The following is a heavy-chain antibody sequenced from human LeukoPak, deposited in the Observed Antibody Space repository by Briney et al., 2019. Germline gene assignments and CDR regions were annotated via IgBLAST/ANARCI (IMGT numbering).Heavy chain of an antibody. CDR3: ARAPAFGTVDY. CDR1: GFTFSSYW. CDR2: INQDGSEK. Sequence: GGSLRLSCAASGFTFSSYWMSWVRQAPGKGLGWVANINQDGSEKYYVASMKGRFTISRDNAKNSLCLQVNSLRDEDTAVYYCARAPAFGTVDYWGQGTLVTVSS. D-gene: IGHD1-1*01. V-gene: IGHV3-7*01. J-gene: IGHJ4*02.